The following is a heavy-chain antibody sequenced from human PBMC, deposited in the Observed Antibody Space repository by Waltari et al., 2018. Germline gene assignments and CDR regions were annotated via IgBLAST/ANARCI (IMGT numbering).Heavy chain of an antibody. CDR2: INNEGTYT. D-gene: IGHD3-16*01. J-gene: IGHJ4*02. Sequence: EVQLMESGGDLVQPGGSLRLSCVVSRCTFNRFWMNWVRQAPGKGLVWVSRINNEGTYTTYADSVKGRFTISRDNAKNTLYLQMNSLRVEDTAVYYCGGGGLDGTAYWGQGTLVNVSS. CDR1: RCTFNRFW. CDR3: GGGGLDGTAY. V-gene: IGHV3-74*01.